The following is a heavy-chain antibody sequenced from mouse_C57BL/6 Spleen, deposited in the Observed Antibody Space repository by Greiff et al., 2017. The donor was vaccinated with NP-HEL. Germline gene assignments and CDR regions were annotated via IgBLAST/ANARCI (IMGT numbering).Heavy chain of an antibody. CDR3: ASPYYYGSSSWYVDV. J-gene: IGHJ1*03. CDR1: GFNIKNTY. CDR2: IDPANGNT. V-gene: IGHV14-3*01. Sequence: EVQLQQSVAELVRPGASVKLSCTASGFNIKNTYMHWVKQRPEQGLEWIGRIDPANGNTKYARKFQGKATKTADTSSNTAYLQLSILTSEDTAIYYCASPYYYGSSSWYVDVWGTGTTVTVSS. D-gene: IGHD1-1*01.